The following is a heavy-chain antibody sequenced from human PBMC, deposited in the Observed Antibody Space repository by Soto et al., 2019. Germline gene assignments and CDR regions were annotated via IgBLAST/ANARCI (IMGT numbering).Heavy chain of an antibody. CDR1: GFTFTGHY. CDR3: AKSGSFLRPSLWYFDY. D-gene: IGHD1-26*01. Sequence: ASVKVSCKASGFTFTGHYIHWVRQAPGQGLEWMGWINPNSGGTSYAQKFQGRVTMTRDTSITTAYMELSRLSSDDTAVYYCAKSGSFLRPSLWYFDYWGQGTLVTVSS. J-gene: IGHJ4*02. CDR2: INPNSGGT. V-gene: IGHV1-2*02.